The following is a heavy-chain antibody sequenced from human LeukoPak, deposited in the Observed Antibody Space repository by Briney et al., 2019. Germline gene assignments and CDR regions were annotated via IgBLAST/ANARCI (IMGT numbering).Heavy chain of an antibody. Sequence: PGGSLRLSCAASGFTFSSYDMHWVRRATGKGLEWLSAIGTAGDTYYPGSVKGRFTISRENAKNSLYLQMNSLRAEDTAVYYCARVGRDGYNLDYWGQGTLVTVSS. CDR3: ARVGRDGYNLDY. J-gene: IGHJ4*02. CDR1: GFTFSSYD. V-gene: IGHV3-13*01. D-gene: IGHD5-24*01. CDR2: IGTAGDT.